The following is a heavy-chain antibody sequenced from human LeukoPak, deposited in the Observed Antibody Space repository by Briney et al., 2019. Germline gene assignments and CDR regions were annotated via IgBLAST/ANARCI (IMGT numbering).Heavy chain of an antibody. Sequence: PGGSLRLSCAASGFTFSSCSMNWVRQAPGKGLEWVSSISSSSSYIYYADSVKGRFTISRDNAKNSLYLQMNSLRAEDTAVYYCARDPSGIAAAAFDYWGQGTLVTVSS. V-gene: IGHV3-21*01. CDR3: ARDPSGIAAAAFDY. J-gene: IGHJ4*02. CDR1: GFTFSSCS. CDR2: ISSSSSYI. D-gene: IGHD6-13*01.